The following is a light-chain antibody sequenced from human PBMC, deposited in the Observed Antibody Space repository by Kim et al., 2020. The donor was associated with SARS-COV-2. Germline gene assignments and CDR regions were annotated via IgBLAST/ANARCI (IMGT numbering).Light chain of an antibody. V-gene: IGKV1-12*01. CDR2: AAS. CDR3: QQTNSFYALT. J-gene: IGKJ4*01. CDR1: QGSSSW. Sequence: SVGDRVTITCRASQGSSSWLAWYQQKPGKGPELLIYAASSLQSGVPSRFSGSGSGTDFTLTISDLQPEDFATYYCQQTNSFYALTFGGGTKVDIK.